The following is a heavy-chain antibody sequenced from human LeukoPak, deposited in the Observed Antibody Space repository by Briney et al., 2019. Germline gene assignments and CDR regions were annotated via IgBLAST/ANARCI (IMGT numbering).Heavy chain of an antibody. CDR3: VRDSDYGSGSYYATFDY. J-gene: IGHJ4*02. CDR1: GFTFKTHA. D-gene: IGHD3-10*01. V-gene: IGHV3-21*01. Sequence: GGSLILSCAASGFTFKTHAMSWVRQAPGKGLEWVSAISGSSSHIYYADSVKGRFTISRDNAKSSLYLQMNSLRAEDTAVFYCVRDSDYGSGSYYATFDYWGQGTLVTVSS. CDR2: ISGSSSHI.